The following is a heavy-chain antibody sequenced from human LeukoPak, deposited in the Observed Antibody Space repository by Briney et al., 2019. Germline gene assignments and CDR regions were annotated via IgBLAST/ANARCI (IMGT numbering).Heavy chain of an antibody. CDR2: IWYDGSNK. J-gene: IGHJ4*02. D-gene: IGHD3-9*01. CDR1: GFTFSSYG. CDR3: ARDSRYDILTGPLDY. Sequence: GGSLRLSCAASGFTFSSYGMHWVRQAPGKGLEWVAVIWYDGSNKYYADSVKGRFTISRDNSKNTLYPQMNSLRAEDTAVYYCARDSRYDILTGPLDYWGQGTLVTVSS. V-gene: IGHV3-33*01.